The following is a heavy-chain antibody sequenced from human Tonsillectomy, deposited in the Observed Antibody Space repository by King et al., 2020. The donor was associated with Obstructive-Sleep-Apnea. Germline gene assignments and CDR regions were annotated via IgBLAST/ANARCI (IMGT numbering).Heavy chain of an antibody. Sequence: QLVQSGAEVQKPGASVKVSCKASGYTFSSAEIHWVRQAPGQGLEWMGWMNLNSGNTAYVQKFQGRVTMTRNPSINTAYMELSSLRSTDTAVYFCARGSSRSFDIWGQGTLVTVS. CDR1: GYTFSSAE. CDR3: ARGSSRSFDI. J-gene: IGHJ4*02. V-gene: IGHV1-8*01. D-gene: IGHD6-13*01. CDR2: MNLNSGNT.